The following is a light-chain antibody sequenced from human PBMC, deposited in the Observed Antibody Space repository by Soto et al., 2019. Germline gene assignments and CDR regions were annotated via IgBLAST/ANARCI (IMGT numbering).Light chain of an antibody. CDR2: EVS. CDR1: SSDVGSYNY. J-gene: IGLJ1*01. Sequence: QSALTQPASVSGSPGQSITISCTGTSSDVGSYNYVSWYQQHPGKAPKLMIYEVSNRPSGVSNRFSGSKSGSTASLTISGLQAEDEADYYCSSFTTSCSLYVFGSGTKPTVL. V-gene: IGLV2-14*01. CDR3: SSFTTSCSLYV.